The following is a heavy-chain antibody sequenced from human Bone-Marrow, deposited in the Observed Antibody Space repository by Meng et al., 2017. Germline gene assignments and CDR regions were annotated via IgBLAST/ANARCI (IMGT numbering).Heavy chain of an antibody. J-gene: IGHJ4*02. CDR3: ARDSRTYYYDSSGYTFDY. CDR2: IYHSGST. V-gene: IGHV4-4*02. D-gene: IGHD3-22*01. CDR1: GGSISISNW. Sequence: QVQLREAGPGLVRPSGTLSLTCAVSGGSISISNWWSWVGQPPGKGVEWIGEIYHSGSTNYNPSLKSRVTISVDKSKNQFSLKLSSVTAADTAVYYCARDSRTYYYDSSGYTFDYRGQGTLVTVSS.